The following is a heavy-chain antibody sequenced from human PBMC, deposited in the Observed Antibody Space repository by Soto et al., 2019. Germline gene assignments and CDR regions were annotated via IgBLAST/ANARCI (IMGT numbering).Heavy chain of an antibody. Sequence: PSETLSLTCTVSGGSISSYYWSWIRQPPGKGLEWIGYIYYSGSTNYNPSLKSRVTISVDTSKNQFSLKLSSVTAADTAVYYCASINDYGDYGTGGYWGQGTLVTVSS. CDR2: IYYSGST. CDR1: GGSISSYY. D-gene: IGHD4-17*01. CDR3: ASINDYGDYGTGGY. J-gene: IGHJ4*02. V-gene: IGHV4-59*12.